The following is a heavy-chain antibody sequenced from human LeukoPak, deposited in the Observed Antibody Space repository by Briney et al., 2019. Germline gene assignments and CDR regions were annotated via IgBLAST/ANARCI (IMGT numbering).Heavy chain of an antibody. CDR3: AKGVNSGSHQTGY. J-gene: IGHJ4*02. CDR1: GFTFSSYG. D-gene: IGHD1-26*01. V-gene: IGHV3-30*18. Sequence: GGSLRLSCAASGFTFSSYGLHWVRQAPGKGLEWVALISHDGSAQYYADSVKGRFSISRDNSKNTLYLQMNSLRAEDTAVYYCAKGVNSGSHQTGYWGQGTLVTVSS. CDR2: ISHDGSAQ.